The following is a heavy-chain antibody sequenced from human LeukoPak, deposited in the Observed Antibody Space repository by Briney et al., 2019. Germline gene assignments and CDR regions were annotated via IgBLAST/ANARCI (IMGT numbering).Heavy chain of an antibody. CDR1: GYTFTSYG. CDR2: ISAYNGNT. D-gene: IGHD2-2*01. V-gene: IGHV1-18*01. J-gene: IGHJ5*02. CDR3: ARDGPEFYYIVVVPAAPTGWFDP. Sequence: ASVKVSCKASGYTFTSYGISWVRQAPGQGLEWMGWISAYNGNTNYAQKLQGRVTMTTDTSTGTAYMELRSLRSDDTAVYYCARDGPEFYYIVVVPAAPTGWFDPWGQGTLVTVSS.